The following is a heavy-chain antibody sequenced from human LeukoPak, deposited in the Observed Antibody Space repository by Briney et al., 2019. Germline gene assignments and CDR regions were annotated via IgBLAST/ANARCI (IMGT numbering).Heavy chain of an antibody. CDR2: ISSSSSTI. CDR1: GFTFSSYS. V-gene: IGHV3-48*04. D-gene: IGHD2-21*02. CDR3: ARDDGYCGGDCTFDY. Sequence: GGSLRLSCAASGFTFSSYSMNWVRQAPGKGLEWVSYISSSSSTIYYADSVKGRFTISRDNAKNSLYLQMNSLRAEDTAVYYCARDDGYCGGDCTFDYWGQGTLVTVSS. J-gene: IGHJ4*02.